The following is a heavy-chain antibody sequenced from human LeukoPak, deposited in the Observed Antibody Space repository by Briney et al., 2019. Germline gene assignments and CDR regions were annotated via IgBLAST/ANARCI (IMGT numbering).Heavy chain of an antibody. J-gene: IGHJ4*02. CDR2: INWNGGST. CDR3: ARGDYYGSSGYYALIDY. D-gene: IGHD3-22*01. V-gene: IGHV3-20*04. Sequence: PGGSLRLSCVVSGFTFDEYGMSWVRQAPGKGLEWVSGINWNGGSTGYADSVKGRFTISRDNAKNSLYLQMNSLRVEDTAFYYCARGDYYGSSGYYALIDYWGQGTLVTVSS. CDR1: GFTFDEYG.